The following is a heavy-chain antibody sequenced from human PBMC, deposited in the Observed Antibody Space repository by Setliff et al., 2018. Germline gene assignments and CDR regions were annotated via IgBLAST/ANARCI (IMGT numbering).Heavy chain of an antibody. D-gene: IGHD3-22*01. V-gene: IGHV5-51*01. Sequence: GESLKISCKGSGYSFTSYWIGWVRQMPGKGLEWMGIIYPGDSDTRYSPSFQGQVTISADKSISTAYLQRSSLKASDTAMYYCARQYPYYHDSSGYFSPLDDGFDIWGQGTMVTVSS. CDR2: IYPGDSDT. CDR1: GYSFTSYW. CDR3: ARQYPYYHDSSGYFSPLDDGFDI. J-gene: IGHJ3*02.